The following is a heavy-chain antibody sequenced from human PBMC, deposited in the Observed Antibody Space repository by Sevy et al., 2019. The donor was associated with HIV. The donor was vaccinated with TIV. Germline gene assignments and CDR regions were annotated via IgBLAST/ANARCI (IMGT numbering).Heavy chain of an antibody. V-gene: IGHV4-59*01. Sequence: SETLSLTCTVSGGSLNSYYWSWIRQPPGKGLEWIGYLFYTDSTNYNPSLKSRVTISVDRSKNQFSLELRSVTAADTAVYYCARDSDSGLDYWGQGTLVTDSS. CDR1: GGSLNSYY. J-gene: IGHJ4*02. CDR2: LFYTDST. D-gene: IGHD4-17*01. CDR3: ARDSDSGLDY.